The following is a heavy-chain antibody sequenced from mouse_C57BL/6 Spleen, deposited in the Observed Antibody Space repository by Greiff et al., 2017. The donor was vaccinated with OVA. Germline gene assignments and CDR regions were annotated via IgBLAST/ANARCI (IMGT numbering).Heavy chain of an antibody. J-gene: IGHJ2*01. CDR3: ARRLGSLFDY. CDR2: ISSGSSTI. CDR1: GFTFSDYG. D-gene: IGHD1-1*01. V-gene: IGHV5-17*01. Sequence: EVMLVESGGGLVKPGGSLKLSCAASGFTFSDYGMHWVRQAPEKGLEWVAYISSGSSTIYYADTVKGRFTISRDNAKNTLFLQMTSLRSEDTAMYYCARRLGSLFDYWGQGTTLTVSS.